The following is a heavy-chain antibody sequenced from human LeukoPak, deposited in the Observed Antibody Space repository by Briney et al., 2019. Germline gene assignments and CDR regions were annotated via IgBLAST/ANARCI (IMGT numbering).Heavy chain of an antibody. CDR2: IYHSGST. D-gene: IGHD2-2*01. CDR1: GYSISSGYY. CDR3: ASYCSSTSCFASDAFDI. J-gene: IGHJ3*02. V-gene: IGHV4-38-2*02. Sequence: SETLSLTCTVSGYSISSGYYWGWTRQPPGEGLEWIGSIYHSGSTYYKPSLKSRVTISVDTSKNQFSLKLSSVTAADTAVYYCASYCSSTSCFASDAFDIWGQGTMVTVSS.